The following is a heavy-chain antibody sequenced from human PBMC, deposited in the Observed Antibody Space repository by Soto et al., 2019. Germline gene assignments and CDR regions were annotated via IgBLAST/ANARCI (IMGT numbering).Heavy chain of an antibody. CDR1: GDSISRSNW. D-gene: IGHD1-26*01. V-gene: IGHV4-4*02. CDR3: ARHSGSYFRDY. J-gene: IGHJ4*02. CDR2: IYHSGST. Sequence: QVQLQESGPGLVKPSGTLSLTCAVSGDSISRSNWWSWVRQPPGKGLEWIGEIYHSGSTNSNPSLTSRVTISVDKSKNQFSLNMNAVTAADTAVYSCARHSGSYFRDYWGQGALVTVSS.